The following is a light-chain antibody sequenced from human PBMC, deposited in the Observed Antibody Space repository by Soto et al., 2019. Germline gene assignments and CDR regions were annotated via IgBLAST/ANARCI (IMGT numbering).Light chain of an antibody. Sequence: DIQMTQSPSSLSASVGDRVTITCRASQSISSYLHWYQQKLGKAPQLLIYAAYSLESGVPSRFSGSGSGTDFTLTISSLQPEDFATYYCQQGYSTSWTCGQGTKVEIK. V-gene: IGKV1-39*01. CDR1: QSISSY. J-gene: IGKJ1*01. CDR2: AAY. CDR3: QQGYSTSWT.